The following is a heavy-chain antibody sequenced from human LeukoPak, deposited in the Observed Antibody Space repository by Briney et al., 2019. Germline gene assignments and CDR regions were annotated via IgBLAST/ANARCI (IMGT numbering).Heavy chain of an antibody. J-gene: IGHJ4*02. V-gene: IGHV3-7*01. CDR2: IKQDASEK. CDR3: ARVGWFGELTRHPVGDS. CDR1: GFTFNSYW. Sequence: GGSLRLSRAASGFTFNSYWMSWVRQAPGKGLEWVANIKQDASEKNYVDSVRGRFTISRDTAENSLYLQMNRLRADDTAVYYCARVGWFGELTRHPVGDSWGQGTLVTVSS. D-gene: IGHD3-10*01.